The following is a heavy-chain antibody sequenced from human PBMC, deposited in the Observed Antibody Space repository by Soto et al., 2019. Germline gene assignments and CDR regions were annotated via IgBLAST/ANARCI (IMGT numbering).Heavy chain of an antibody. D-gene: IGHD2-2*01. CDR1: GFTFSNAW. V-gene: IGHV3-15*01. J-gene: IGHJ6*03. Sequence: GGSLRLSCAASGFTFSNAWMSWVRQAPGNGLEWVGRIKSKTDGGTTDYAAPVKGRFTISRDDSKNTLYLQMNSLKTEDTAVYYCTTDQSGVVVPAAIPYYYYYMDVWGKGTTVTVSS. CDR2: IKSKTDGGTT. CDR3: TTDQSGVVVPAAIPYYYYYMDV.